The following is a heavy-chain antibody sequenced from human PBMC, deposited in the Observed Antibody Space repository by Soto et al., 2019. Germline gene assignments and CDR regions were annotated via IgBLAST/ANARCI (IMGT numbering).Heavy chain of an antibody. CDR2: INSDGSVS. J-gene: IGHJ6*03. Sequence: EVRLVESGGGLVQPGGSLRLSCAASGFTFSNYWMYWVRQAPGTGLVWVSRINSDGSVSSYADSVKGRLTISRDNVKNTLYLQMNSLRAEDTAVYYCARGDCVGGTCYSLAGSFYYYMDVWGKGTTVTVFS. D-gene: IGHD2-15*01. CDR3: ARGDCVGGTCYSLAGSFYYYMDV. CDR1: GFTFSNYW. V-gene: IGHV3-74*01.